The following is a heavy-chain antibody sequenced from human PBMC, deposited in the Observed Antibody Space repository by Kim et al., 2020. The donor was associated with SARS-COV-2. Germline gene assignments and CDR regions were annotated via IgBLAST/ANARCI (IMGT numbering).Heavy chain of an antibody. J-gene: IGHJ4*02. D-gene: IGHD3-10*01. CDR3: ASQRGAQYYFDY. V-gene: IGHV4-59*08. Sequence: NYTPSLKSRVTISVDTSKNQFSLKLSSVTAADTAVYYCASQRGAQYYFDYWGQGTLVTVSS.